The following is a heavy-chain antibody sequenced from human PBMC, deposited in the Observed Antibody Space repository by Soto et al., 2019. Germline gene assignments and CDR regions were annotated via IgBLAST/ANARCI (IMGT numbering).Heavy chain of an antibody. D-gene: IGHD3-10*01. V-gene: IGHV1-2*04. CDR2: INPNSGGT. CDR3: AREGTGEPYYYYCMDV. CDR1: GYTFTGYY. Sequence: QVQLVQSGAEVKKPGASVKVSCKASGYTFTGYYMHWVRQAPGQGLEWMGWINPNSGGTNYAQKFQGWVTMTRDTSISTAYMELSRLRSDDTAVYYCAREGTGEPYYYYCMDVWGQGTTVTVSS. J-gene: IGHJ6*02.